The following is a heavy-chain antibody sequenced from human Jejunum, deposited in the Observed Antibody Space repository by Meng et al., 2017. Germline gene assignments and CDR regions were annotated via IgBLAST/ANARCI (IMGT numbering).Heavy chain of an antibody. Sequence: EVQLVESGGGLVKPGGSLRLSCAASGFTFSSHTMNWVRQAPGKGLEWVSSISGGTGYIYYADSVKGRFTISRDNAKNSLYLHMNSLRAEDTAVYFCARAEMETRFDSWGLGTLVTVSS. D-gene: IGHD2-8*01. J-gene: IGHJ4*02. CDR3: ARAEMETRFDS. V-gene: IGHV3-21*01. CDR2: ISGGTGYI. CDR1: GFTFSSHT.